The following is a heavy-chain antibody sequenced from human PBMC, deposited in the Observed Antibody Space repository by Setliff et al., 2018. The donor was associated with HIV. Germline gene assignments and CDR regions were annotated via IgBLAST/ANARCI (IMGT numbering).Heavy chain of an antibody. V-gene: IGHV4-4*08. CDR3: ARLGRAIDDGGSSLRLDF. CDR2: IYTSGTT. D-gene: IGHD2-21*01. Sequence: SETLSLTCTVSGGSMNSFYWSWIRQPPGKGLEWIGYIYTSGTTNYNPSLKSRGTISIDTTSKKFSLKLNSVTAADTATYFCARLGRAIDDGGSSLRLDFWGQGMLVTVSS. CDR1: GGSMNSFY. J-gene: IGHJ4*02.